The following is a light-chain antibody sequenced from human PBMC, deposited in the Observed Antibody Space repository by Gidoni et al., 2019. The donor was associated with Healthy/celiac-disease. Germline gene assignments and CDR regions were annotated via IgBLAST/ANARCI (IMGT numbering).Light chain of an antibody. CDR2: AAS. CDR3: QQSYSTPRCS. CDR1: QSISSY. Sequence: DIQMTQSPSSLSASVGDRVTITCRASQSISSYLNWYQQKPGKAPKLLIYAASSLQSGVPSRFSGSGSGTDFTLTISSLQPEDFATYYCQQSYSTPRCSFGQATKLEIK. J-gene: IGKJ2*04. V-gene: IGKV1-39*01.